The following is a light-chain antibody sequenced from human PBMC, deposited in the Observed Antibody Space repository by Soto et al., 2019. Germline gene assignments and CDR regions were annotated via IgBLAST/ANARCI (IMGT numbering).Light chain of an antibody. CDR2: EAS. Sequence: IHRLLVPSSLPQSVVPTLAMNWRASQSFSTWLAWYQQKPGRAPKLLIYEASTGASGVPARFSGSGSGTDFTLTISSLQPDDFASYYCQQYNSYSWTFGQGTKVDIK. CDR3: QQYNSYSWT. CDR1: QSFSTW. V-gene: IGKV1-5*01. J-gene: IGKJ1*01.